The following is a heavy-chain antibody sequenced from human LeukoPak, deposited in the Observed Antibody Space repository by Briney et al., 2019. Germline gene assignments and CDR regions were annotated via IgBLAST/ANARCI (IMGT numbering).Heavy chain of an antibody. V-gene: IGHV3-30*18. J-gene: IGHJ4*02. CDR2: ISYDGSNK. Sequence: EGSLRLSCAASGFTFSSYGMHWVRQAPGKGLEWVAVISYDGSNKYYADSVKGRFTISRDNSKNTLYLQMNSLRAEDTAVYYCAKDGMVRGVTSNFDYWGQGTLVTVSS. CDR3: AKDGMVRGVTSNFDY. CDR1: GFTFSSYG. D-gene: IGHD3-10*01.